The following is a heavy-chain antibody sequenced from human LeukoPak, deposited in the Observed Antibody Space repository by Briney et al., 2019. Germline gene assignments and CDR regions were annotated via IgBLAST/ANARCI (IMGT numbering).Heavy chain of an antibody. D-gene: IGHD6-13*01. CDR3: ASQLYSSSWYGFFDY. CDR2: IYPDNSDT. Sequence: GESLKISCKGSGYKFTSYWIGWVRQMPGKGLEWMGIIYPDNSDTRYSPSFQGQVTISADKSISTASLQWKSLKASDTAIYYCASQLYSSSWYGFFDYWGQGSLVTVSS. J-gene: IGHJ4*02. CDR1: GYKFTSYW. V-gene: IGHV5-51*01.